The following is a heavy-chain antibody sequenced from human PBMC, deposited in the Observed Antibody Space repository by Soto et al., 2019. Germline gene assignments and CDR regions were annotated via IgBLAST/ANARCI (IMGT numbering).Heavy chain of an antibody. CDR2: VIPIFGTA. CDR3: AREGGDFPDV. J-gene: IGHJ6*02. D-gene: IGHD3-16*01. V-gene: IGHV1-69*01. Sequence: QVQLVQSGAEVKKPGSSVKVSCRASGGTFSSYAISWVRQAPGQGLEWMGGVIPIFGTANYAQKFQVRVQITAEESTSTAYMELSSLRSEDTAVYYCAREGGDFPDVWGQGTTVTVSS. CDR1: GGTFSSYA.